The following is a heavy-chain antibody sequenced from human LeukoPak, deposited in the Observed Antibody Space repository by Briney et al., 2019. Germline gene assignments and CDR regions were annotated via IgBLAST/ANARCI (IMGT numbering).Heavy chain of an antibody. V-gene: IGHV1-2*02. CDR1: GYTFTGYY. D-gene: IGHD6-19*01. CDR2: INPNSGGT. J-gene: IGHJ4*02. Sequence: ASVKVSCKASGYTFTGYYMHWVRRAPGQGLEWMGWINPNSGGTNYAQKFQGRVTMTRDTSISTAYMELSRLRSDDTAVYYCARVKGIAVAGTLYYWGQGTLVTVSS. CDR3: ARVKGIAVAGTLYY.